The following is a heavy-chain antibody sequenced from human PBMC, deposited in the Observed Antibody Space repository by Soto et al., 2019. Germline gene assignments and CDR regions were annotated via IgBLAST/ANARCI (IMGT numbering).Heavy chain of an antibody. D-gene: IGHD3-10*01. CDR2: ISSSSSTI. CDR3: ARSEILWFGELYAFDI. J-gene: IGHJ3*02. CDR1: GFTFSSYS. Sequence: GGSLRLSCAASGFTFSSYSMNWVRQAPGKGLEWVSYISSSSSTIYYADSVKGRFTISRDNAKNSLYLQMNSLRDEDTAVYYCARSEILWFGELYAFDIWGQGTMVTVSS. V-gene: IGHV3-48*02.